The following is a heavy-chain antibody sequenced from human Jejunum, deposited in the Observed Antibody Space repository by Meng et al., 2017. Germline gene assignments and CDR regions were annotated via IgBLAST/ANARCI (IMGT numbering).Heavy chain of an antibody. J-gene: IGHJ4*02. Sequence: VLRVESGGGLVKPGGSLRLSCAASGFSFSDCYMGSIRQAPGRGLSVKGRFTISRDSAKNSLCLQMNSLRVEDTAVYYCARVPPGWCSGVGCHPADSWGQGTLVTVSS. V-gene: IGHV3-11*04. CDR3: ARVPPGWCSGVGCHPADS. D-gene: IGHD2-15*01. CDR1: GFSFSDCY.